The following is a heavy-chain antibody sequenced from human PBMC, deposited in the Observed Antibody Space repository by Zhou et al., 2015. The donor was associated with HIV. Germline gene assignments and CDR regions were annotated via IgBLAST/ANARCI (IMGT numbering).Heavy chain of an antibody. Sequence: QVQLVQSGAEVKKPGASVKVSCKASGYTFTNYAISWVRQAPGQGLEWMGWINADNGKTNYAQKFQGRVTLTTDRSTRTAYMELRSLRSDDAAMYYCARDDIGGYHSFNYWGQGTLVT. CDR2: INADNGKT. CDR1: GYTFTNYA. CDR3: ARDDIGGYHSFNY. J-gene: IGHJ4*02. V-gene: IGHV1-18*01. D-gene: IGHD3-22*01.